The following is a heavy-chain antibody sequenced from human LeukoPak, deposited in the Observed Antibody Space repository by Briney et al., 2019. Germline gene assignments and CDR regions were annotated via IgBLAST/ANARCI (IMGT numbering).Heavy chain of an antibody. CDR2: IYASGSP. V-gene: IGHV4-4*07. D-gene: IGHD1-1*01. Sequence: SETLSLTCTVSGGSISIHYWSWIRQPAGKGLEWIGRIYASGSPNYNPSLKSRVTMSLDTSTNQFSLKLSSVTAADTAVYYCARTSYYYYGMDVWGQGTTVTVSS. CDR1: GGSISIHY. J-gene: IGHJ6*02. CDR3: ARTSYYYYGMDV.